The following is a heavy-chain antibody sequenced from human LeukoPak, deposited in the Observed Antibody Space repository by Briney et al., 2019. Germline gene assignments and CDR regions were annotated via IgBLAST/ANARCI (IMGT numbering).Heavy chain of an antibody. J-gene: IGHJ4*02. D-gene: IGHD6-6*01. Sequence: ASVKVSCKASGYTFTGYYMHWGRQAPGHGLEWMGWINPNSGGTNYAQKFQGRVTMTRDTSISTAYMELSRLRSDDTAVYYCAKDREYSSSSPIDYWGQGTLVTVSS. V-gene: IGHV1-2*02. CDR2: INPNSGGT. CDR3: AKDREYSSSSPIDY. CDR1: GYTFTGYY.